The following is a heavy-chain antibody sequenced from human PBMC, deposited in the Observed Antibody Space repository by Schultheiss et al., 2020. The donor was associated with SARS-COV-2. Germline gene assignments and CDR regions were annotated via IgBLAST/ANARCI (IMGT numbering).Heavy chain of an antibody. CDR3: ARAHPYSSSWYGPVDY. Sequence: GGSLRLSCAASRFTFSTYSMNWVRQAPGKGLEWVSAISGSGGSTYYADSVRGRFTISRDNSKNTLYLQMNSLRAEDTAVYYCARAHPYSSSWYGPVDYWGQGTLVTVSS. V-gene: IGHV3-23*01. CDR1: RFTFSTYS. CDR2: ISGSGGST. D-gene: IGHD6-13*01. J-gene: IGHJ4*02.